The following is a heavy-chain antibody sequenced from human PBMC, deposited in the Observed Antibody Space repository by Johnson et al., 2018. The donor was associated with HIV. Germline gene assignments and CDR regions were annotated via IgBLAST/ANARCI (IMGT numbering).Heavy chain of an antibody. Sequence: HWVRQAPGKGLEWVAVIWYDGSNKYYADSVKGRFTISRDNSKNTLYLQMNSLRAEDTAVYYCARVGADAFDIWGQGTMVTVSS. CDR3: ARVGADAFDI. CDR2: IWYDGSNK. D-gene: IGHD1-26*01. V-gene: IGHV3-33*01. J-gene: IGHJ3*02.